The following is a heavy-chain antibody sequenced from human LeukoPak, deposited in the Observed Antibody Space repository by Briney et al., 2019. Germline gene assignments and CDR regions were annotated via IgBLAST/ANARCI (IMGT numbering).Heavy chain of an antibody. D-gene: IGHD5-18*01. CDR2: TYYRSKWYN. CDR3: ARMSYTYVPI. Sequence: SQTLSLTCAISGDSVSSTSAAWSWIRQSPSRGLEWLGRTYYRSKWYNDYAASVKSRIVINPDTSKNQFSLQLNSVTPEDTAVYYCARMSYTYVPIWGQGTLVTVSS. V-gene: IGHV6-1*01. CDR1: GDSVSSTSAA. J-gene: IGHJ4*02.